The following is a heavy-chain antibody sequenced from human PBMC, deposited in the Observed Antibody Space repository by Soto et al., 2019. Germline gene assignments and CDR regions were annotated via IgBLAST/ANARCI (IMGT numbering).Heavy chain of an antibody. D-gene: IGHD6-13*01. CDR1: GYTFTSYG. CDR2: ISAYNGNT. CDR3: ARDPEQTRVSGWFDP. Sequence: ASVKVSCKASGYTFTSYGISWVRQAPGQGLEWMGWISAYNGNTNYAQKLQGRVTMTTDTSTSTAYMELRSLRPDDTAVYYCARDPEQTRVSGWFDPWGQGTLVTVSS. J-gene: IGHJ5*02. V-gene: IGHV1-18*04.